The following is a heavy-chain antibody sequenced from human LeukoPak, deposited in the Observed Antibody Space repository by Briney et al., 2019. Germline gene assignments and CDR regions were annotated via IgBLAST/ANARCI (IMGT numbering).Heavy chain of an antibody. D-gene: IGHD3-10*01. V-gene: IGHV3-23*01. CDR1: GFTFSSYA. Sequence: PGGTLRLSCAASGFTFSSYAMSWVRQAPGKGLEWVSAISGGGCSTYYADAVKGRFTISRDNSKNTLFLQINSLRAEDMAIYYCAKVHGSGSYDAFDIWGQGTMVTVSS. CDR2: ISGGGCST. CDR3: AKVHGSGSYDAFDI. J-gene: IGHJ3*02.